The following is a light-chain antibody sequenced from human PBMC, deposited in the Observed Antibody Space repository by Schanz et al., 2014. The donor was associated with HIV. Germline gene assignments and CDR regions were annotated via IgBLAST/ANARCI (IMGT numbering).Light chain of an antibody. V-gene: IGLV1-40*01. CDR3: GSFTTSSTWV. CDR1: SSNIGAGHD. Sequence: QSVLTQPPSVSGAPGQRVTISCTGSSSNIGAGHDVHWYQQFPGTAPKLLIYDNNNRPSGVPDRFSGSKSGTSASLAITGLQSEDEAFYYCGSFTTSSTWVFGGGTKLTVL. J-gene: IGLJ3*02. CDR2: DNN.